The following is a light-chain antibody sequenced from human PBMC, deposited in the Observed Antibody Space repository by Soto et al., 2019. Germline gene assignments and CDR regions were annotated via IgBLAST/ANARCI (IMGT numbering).Light chain of an antibody. V-gene: IGLV2-14*01. CDR2: DVS. CDR1: SSDVGGYNY. Sequence: QSALTQPASVFGSPGQSITISCTGTSSDVGGYNYVSWYQQHPGKAPKLMIYDVSNRPSGVSNRFSGSKSGNTASLTISGLQAEDEADYYCSSYTSSSTYVFGPGTKLTVL. J-gene: IGLJ1*01. CDR3: SSYTSSSTYV.